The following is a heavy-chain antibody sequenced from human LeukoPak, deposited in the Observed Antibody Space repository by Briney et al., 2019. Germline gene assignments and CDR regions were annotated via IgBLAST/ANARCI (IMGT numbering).Heavy chain of an antibody. CDR3: ARGPPSWLLQRMNWFDP. CDR2: IKQDGSEK. V-gene: IGHV3-7*01. D-gene: IGHD3-22*01. Sequence: GGSLRLSCAASGFTFSSYWMSWVRQAPGKGLEWVANIKQDGSEKYYVDSVKGRFTISRDNAKNSLYLQMNSLRAEDTAVYYCARGPPSWLLQRMNWFDPWGQGTLVTVSS. CDR1: GFTFSSYW. J-gene: IGHJ5*02.